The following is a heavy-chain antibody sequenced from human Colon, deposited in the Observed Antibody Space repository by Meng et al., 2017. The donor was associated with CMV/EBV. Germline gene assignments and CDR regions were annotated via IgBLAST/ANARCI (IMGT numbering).Heavy chain of an antibody. CDR3: ASQAATHTYFDF. V-gene: IGHV1-46*01. CDR2: INPTGDST. J-gene: IGHJ4*01. Sequence: QVQLGQSGAEVRKPGASVRVSCKASGYTFSKSYIYWVRQAPGQGPEWMGIINPTGDSTTLAQKFQGRVTVTRDTSTNTVYMELSSLRSDDTAVYYCASQAATHTYFDFWGHGTLVTVSS. D-gene: IGHD6-13*01. CDR1: GYTFSKSY.